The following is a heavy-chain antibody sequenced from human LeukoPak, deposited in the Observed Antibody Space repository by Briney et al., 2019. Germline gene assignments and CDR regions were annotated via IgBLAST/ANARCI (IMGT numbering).Heavy chain of an antibody. D-gene: IGHD1-26*01. CDR1: GFTFSSYS. J-gene: IGHJ4*02. CDR3: AKDLGDSGPTPDSDY. Sequence: GGSLRLSCAASGFTFSSYSMNWVRQAPGKGLEWVSSISSSSSYIYYADSVKGRFTISSDNAKNSLYLQMNSLRAEDTAVYYCAKDLGDSGPTPDSDYWGQGTLVTVSS. V-gene: IGHV3-21*01. CDR2: ISSSSSYI.